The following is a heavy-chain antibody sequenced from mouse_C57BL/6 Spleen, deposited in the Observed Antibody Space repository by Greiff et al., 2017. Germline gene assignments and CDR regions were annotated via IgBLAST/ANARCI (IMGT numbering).Heavy chain of an antibody. CDR2: INPNYGTT. D-gene: IGHD2-5*01. V-gene: IGHV1-39*01. CDR1: GYSFTDYN. Sequence: EVQLQQSGPELVKPGASVKISCKASGYSFTDYNMNWVKQSNGKSLEWIGVINPNYGTTSYNQKFKGKATLTVDQSSSTAYMQLNSLTSEDSAVYYCARGGGTTIVTFYYAMDYWGQGTSVTVSS. J-gene: IGHJ4*01. CDR3: ARGGGTTIVTFYYAMDY.